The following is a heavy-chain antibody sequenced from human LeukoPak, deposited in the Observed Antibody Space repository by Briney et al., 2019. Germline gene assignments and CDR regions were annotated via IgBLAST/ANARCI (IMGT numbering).Heavy chain of an antibody. CDR2: VFYTGKT. J-gene: IGHJ4*02. Sequence: SETLSLTCIVSGGSVSTSDYYWGWIRQSPVKGLEWIGDVFYTGKTNYNPPLRGRATISIDTSKNQFSLKLTYVTAADSAVYYCARVFDSWGQGTLVTVSS. V-gene: IGHV4-39*07. CDR3: ARVFDS. CDR1: GGSVSTSDYY.